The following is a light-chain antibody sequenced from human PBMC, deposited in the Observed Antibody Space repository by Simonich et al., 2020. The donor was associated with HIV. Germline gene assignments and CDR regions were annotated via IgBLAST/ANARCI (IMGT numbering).Light chain of an antibody. Sequence: EIVLTQSPGTLSLSPGERATLSCRASQSVSSSYLAWYQQKPGQAPRLLIYGASGRATGIPDRFSSSGFGTEFTLTISSMQSEDFAVYYCQQYNNWPPYTFGQGTKLEIK. CDR2: GAS. CDR3: QQYNNWPPYT. J-gene: IGKJ2*01. CDR1: QSVSSSY. V-gene: IGKV3-20*01.